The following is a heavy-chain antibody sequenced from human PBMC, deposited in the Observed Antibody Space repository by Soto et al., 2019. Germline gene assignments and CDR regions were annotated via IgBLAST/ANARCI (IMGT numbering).Heavy chain of an antibody. Sequence: SETLSLTCTVSGGSISSYYWSWIRQPPGKGLEWIGYIYYSGSTNYNPSLKSRVTISVDTSKNQCSLKLSSVTAADTAVYYCARHSPNIVGAINFDNWGQGTLVTVSS. V-gene: IGHV4-59*01. D-gene: IGHD1-26*01. J-gene: IGHJ4*02. CDR2: IYYSGST. CDR1: GGSISSYY. CDR3: ARHSPNIVGAINFDN.